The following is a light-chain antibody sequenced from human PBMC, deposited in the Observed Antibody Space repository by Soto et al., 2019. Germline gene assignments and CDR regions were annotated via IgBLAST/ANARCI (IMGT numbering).Light chain of an antibody. CDR2: ATS. V-gene: IGKV3-20*01. Sequence: VSTQSPATLSLSAGERATLSCRASRSVTNTYLSWYQHKPGQAPRLLLYATSTRAAAIPARFSGSGSRTDFTLTIDTLEPEDVAVYYCQHYGDSPTFGRGTKVDIK. CDR1: RSVTNTY. CDR3: QHYGDSPT. J-gene: IGKJ1*01.